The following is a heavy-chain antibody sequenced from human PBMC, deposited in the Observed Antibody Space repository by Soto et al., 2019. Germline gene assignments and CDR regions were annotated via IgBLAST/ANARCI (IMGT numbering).Heavy chain of an antibody. CDR3: TRDLLAGHDVY. D-gene: IGHD5-12*01. CDR2: ITFDGKDK. J-gene: IGHJ4*02. V-gene: IGHV3-30*04. CDR1: GFTFRNFA. Sequence: QVQLVESGGGVVHPGRSLRLSCAASGFTFRNFAMHWVRQAPGKGLEWLAAITFDGKDKYYADSVKGRFTISRDTSKNTLYLQTNSLRIDDTALYFCTRDLLAGHDVYWGQGTLVTVSS.